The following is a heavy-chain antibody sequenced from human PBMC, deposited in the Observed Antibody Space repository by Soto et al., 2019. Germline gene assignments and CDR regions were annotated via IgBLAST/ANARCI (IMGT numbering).Heavy chain of an antibody. CDR3: ARGEGGSGSYFQNAWVGPANHYYYYYGMDV. D-gene: IGHD3-10*01. CDR2: IIPIFGTA. Sequence: SVKVSCKASGCTFSSYAISWVRQAPGQGLEWMGGIIPIFGTANYAQKFQGRVTITADESTSTAYMELSSLRSEDTAVYYCARGEGGSGSYFQNAWVGPANHYYYYYGMDVWGQGTTVTVSS. V-gene: IGHV1-69*13. CDR1: GCTFSSYA. J-gene: IGHJ6*02.